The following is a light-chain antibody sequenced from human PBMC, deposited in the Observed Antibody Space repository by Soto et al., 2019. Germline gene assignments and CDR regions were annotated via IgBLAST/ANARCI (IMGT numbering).Light chain of an antibody. CDR3: QQYNSWPPIT. CDR2: GAS. CDR1: HSINGN. J-gene: IGKJ5*01. V-gene: IGKV3D-15*01. Sequence: DIEMTQSPATLSVSPGERAVLSYSASHSINGNLAWYQQKPGQPPRLLIFGASTRATGIPGRFSGSGSGTEFTLAISSLQSEDSAVYYCQQYNSWPPITFGQGTRLAMK.